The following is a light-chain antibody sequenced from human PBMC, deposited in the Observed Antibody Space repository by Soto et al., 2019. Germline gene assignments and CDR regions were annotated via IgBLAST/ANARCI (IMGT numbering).Light chain of an antibody. CDR3: GTWDTSLNGPYV. J-gene: IGLJ1*01. CDR2: DND. Sequence: QSVLTQPPSVSAAPGQMVTISCSGSSSTIGNSYVSLYQQLPGAAPKLLIYDNDKRPSGIPDRFSGSKSGTSATLAITGLQTGDEADYYCGTWDTSLNGPYVFGTGTKVTVL. CDR1: SSTIGNSY. V-gene: IGLV1-51*01.